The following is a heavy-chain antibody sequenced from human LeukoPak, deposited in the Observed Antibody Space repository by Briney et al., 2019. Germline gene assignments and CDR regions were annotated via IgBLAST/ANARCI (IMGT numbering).Heavy chain of an antibody. CDR3: ASRSPLTMVRGGISY. CDR2: INHSGST. CDR1: GGSFSGYY. D-gene: IGHD3-10*01. Sequence: SETLSLTCAVYGGSFSGYYWSWIRQPPGKGLEWIGEINHSGSTNYNPSLKSRVTTSVDTSKNQFSLKLSSVTAADTAVYYCASRSPLTMVRGGISYWGQGTLVTVSS. J-gene: IGHJ4*02. V-gene: IGHV4-34*01.